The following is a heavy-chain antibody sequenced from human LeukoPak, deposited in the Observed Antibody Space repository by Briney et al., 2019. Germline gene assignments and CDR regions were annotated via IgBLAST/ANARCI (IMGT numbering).Heavy chain of an antibody. D-gene: IGHD1-26*01. CDR2: INGNGGGT. Sequence: GGSLRLSCSASGFIFSNHAMHWVRQAPGKGLEYASAINGNGGGTYNADSVKGRFTISRDNSKNTLYLQMSSLRADDTAVYYCVRAIVGATLDYWGQGTLVTVSS. CDR3: VRAIVGATLDY. CDR1: GFIFSNHA. J-gene: IGHJ4*02. V-gene: IGHV3-64D*06.